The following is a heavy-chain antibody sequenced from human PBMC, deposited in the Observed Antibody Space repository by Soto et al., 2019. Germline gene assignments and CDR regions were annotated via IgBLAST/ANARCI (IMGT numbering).Heavy chain of an antibody. D-gene: IGHD6-19*01. Sequence: SETLSLTCAVYGGSFSGYYWSWIRQPPGKGLEWIGEINHSGSTNYNPSLKSRVTISVDTSKNQFSLKLSSVTAADTAVYYCASQFEQWRYFQHWGQGTLVTVSS. V-gene: IGHV4-34*01. CDR2: INHSGST. J-gene: IGHJ1*01. CDR1: GGSFSGYY. CDR3: ASQFEQWRYFQH.